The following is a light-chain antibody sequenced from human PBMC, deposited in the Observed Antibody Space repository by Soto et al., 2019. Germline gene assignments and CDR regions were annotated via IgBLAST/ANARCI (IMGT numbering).Light chain of an antibody. V-gene: IGLV1-40*01. Sequence: QSVLTQPPSVSGAPGQRVTISCTGSSSNIGRGHDVHWYQQLPGTAPKVLIYGNINRPSGVPDRFSGSKSGTSASLAITGLQAEDEADYYCQSYDSSLSGVVFGGGTKLNVL. CDR1: SSNIGRGHD. J-gene: IGLJ2*01. CDR3: QSYDSSLSGVV. CDR2: GNI.